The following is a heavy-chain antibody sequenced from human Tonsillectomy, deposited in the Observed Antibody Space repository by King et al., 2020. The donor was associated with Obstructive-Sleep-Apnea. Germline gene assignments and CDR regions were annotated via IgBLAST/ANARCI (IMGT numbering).Heavy chain of an antibody. CDR3: ARDMQPATGDALDV. J-gene: IGHJ6*02. V-gene: IGHV3-33*01. D-gene: IGHD3-16*01. CDR1: GFTFSAYG. CDR2: IWYDGTQK. Sequence: VQLVESGGGVVQPGRSLRLSCAASGFTFSAYGMHWVRQAPGKGLEWVAVIWYDGTQKYYADSMKGRFTTSRDNSKNTLYMQMNSLRPEDTAVYYCARDMQPATGDALDVWGQGATVTVSS.